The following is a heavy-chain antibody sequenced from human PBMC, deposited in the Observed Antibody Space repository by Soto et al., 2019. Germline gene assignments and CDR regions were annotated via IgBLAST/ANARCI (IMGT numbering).Heavy chain of an antibody. CDR2: IYYSGST. J-gene: IGHJ6*02. Sequence: SETLSLTCTVSGGSISSSSYYWGWIRQPPGKGLEWIGSIYYSGSTYYNPSLKSRVTISVDTSKNQFSLKLSSLTAADTAVYYCARQNSGGPFYGDNTQYYYYGMDVWGQGTTVTVSS. D-gene: IGHD4-17*01. CDR3: ARQNSGGPFYGDNTQYYYYGMDV. V-gene: IGHV4-39*01. CDR1: GGSISSSSYY.